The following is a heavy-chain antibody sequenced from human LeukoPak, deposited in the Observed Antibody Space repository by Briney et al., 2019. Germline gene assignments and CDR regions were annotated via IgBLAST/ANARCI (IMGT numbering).Heavy chain of an antibody. D-gene: IGHD2/OR15-2a*01. CDR2: IYLGGGT. CDR3: AWPSNNSRHAFDD. J-gene: IGHJ4*02. Sequence: GGSLRLSCAASGIAVTTNYMSWVRQAPGKGLEWVSVIYLGGGTHHADSVKGRFTISRDYSMNTLYLEMNSLSVEDTAIYSWAWPSNNSRHAFDDWGQGSLVTVSS. V-gene: IGHV3-53*01. CDR1: GIAVTTNY.